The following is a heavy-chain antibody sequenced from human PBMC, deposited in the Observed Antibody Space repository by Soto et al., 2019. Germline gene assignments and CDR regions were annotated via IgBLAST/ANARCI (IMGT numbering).Heavy chain of an antibody. CDR2: IIPIFGTA. V-gene: IGHV1-69*06. Sequence: RASVKVSCKASGGTFSSYAISWVRQAPGQGLEWMGGIIPIFGTANYAQKFQGRVTITADKSTSTAYMELSSLRSEDTAVYYCARDGGPGYCTNGVCFSRWGQGTLVTVSS. CDR3: ARDGGPGYCTNGVCFSR. J-gene: IGHJ4*02. CDR1: GGTFSSYA. D-gene: IGHD2-8*01.